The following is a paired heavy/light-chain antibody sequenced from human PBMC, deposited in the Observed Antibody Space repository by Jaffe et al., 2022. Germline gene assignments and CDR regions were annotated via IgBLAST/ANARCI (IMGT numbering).Heavy chain of an antibody. D-gene: IGHD3-16*02. CDR2: IYWDDDK. V-gene: IGHV2-5*02. J-gene: IGHJ4*02. CDR1: GFSLSTSGVG. CDR3: ARYYVWGSYRYSFDY. Sequence: QITLKESGPTLVKPTQTLTLTCTFSGFSLSTSGVGVGWIRQPPGKALEWLALIYWDDDKRYSPSLKSRLTITKDTSKNQVVLTMTNMDPVDTGTYYCARYYVWGSYRYSFDYWGQGTLVTVSS.
Light chain of an antibody. J-gene: IGLJ1*01. V-gene: IGLV2-14*01. Sequence: QSALTQPASVSGSPGQSITISCTGTRSDVGGYNYVSWYQQHPGKAPKLMIYEVSNRPSGVSNRFSGSKSGNTASLTISGLQAEDEADYYCSSYTSGSPYVFGTGTKVTVL. CDR2: EVS. CDR3: SSYTSGSPYV. CDR1: RSDVGGYNY.